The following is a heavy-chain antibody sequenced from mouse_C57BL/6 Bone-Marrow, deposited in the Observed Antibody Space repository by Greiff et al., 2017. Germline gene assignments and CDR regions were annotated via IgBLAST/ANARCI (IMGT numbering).Heavy chain of an antibody. CDR2: IHPNSGST. J-gene: IGHJ4*01. CDR3: ARSRTSYYYGSSRYAMDY. V-gene: IGHV1-64*01. CDR1: GYTFTSYW. Sequence: QVQLQQPGAELVKPGASVKLSCKASGYTFTSYWMHWVKQRPGQGLEWIGMIHPNSGSTNYNEKFKSKATLTVDKSSSTAYMQLSSLTSEDSAVYYCARSRTSYYYGSSRYAMDYWGQGTSVTVS. D-gene: IGHD1-1*01.